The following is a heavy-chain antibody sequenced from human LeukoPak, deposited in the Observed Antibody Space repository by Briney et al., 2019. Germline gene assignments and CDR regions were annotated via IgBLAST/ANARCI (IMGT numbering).Heavy chain of an antibody. CDR2: INPNSGGT. CDR1: GYTFTGYY. J-gene: IGHJ4*02. Sequence: ASVKVSCKASGYTFTGYYMHWVRQAPGQGLEWMGWINPNSGGTNYAQKFQGRVTMTRDTSISTAYMELSRLRSDDTAVYYCARGGKIAVKGQLLLLFWGQGTLATVSS. D-gene: IGHD2-15*01. CDR3: ARGGKIAVKGQLLLLF. V-gene: IGHV1-2*02.